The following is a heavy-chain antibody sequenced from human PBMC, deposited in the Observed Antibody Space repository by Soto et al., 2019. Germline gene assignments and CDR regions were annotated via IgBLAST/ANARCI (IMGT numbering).Heavy chain of an antibody. Sequence: SQTLSLTCAISGDSVSSNSAAWNWIRQSPSRGLEWLGRTYYRSKWYNDYAVSVKSRLTINPDTSTNQFSLQLNSVTPEDQAVYYCARDPRQQLTWVDPWGQATLVTVSS. D-gene: IGHD6-13*01. J-gene: IGHJ5*02. CDR2: TYYRSKWYN. V-gene: IGHV6-1*01. CDR1: GDSVSSNSAA. CDR3: ARDPRQQLTWVDP.